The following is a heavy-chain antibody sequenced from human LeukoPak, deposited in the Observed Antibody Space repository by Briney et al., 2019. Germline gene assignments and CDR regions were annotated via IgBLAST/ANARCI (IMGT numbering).Heavy chain of an antibody. Sequence: PSQTLSLTCTVSGGSISSGGYYWSWLRQHPGKGLEWIGYIYYSGSTYYNPSLKSRVTISVDTSKNQFSLKLSSVTAADTAVYYCARRLLSSGYIDAFDIWGQGTMVTVSS. J-gene: IGHJ3*02. CDR2: IYYSGST. CDR3: ARRLLSSGYIDAFDI. V-gene: IGHV4-31*03. CDR1: GGSISSGGYY. D-gene: IGHD5-12*01.